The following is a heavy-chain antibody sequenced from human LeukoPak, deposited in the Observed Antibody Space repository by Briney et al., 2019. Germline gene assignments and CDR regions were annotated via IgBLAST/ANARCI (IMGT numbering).Heavy chain of an antibody. CDR2: TSGGGGST. CDR1: GFTFSSYA. V-gene: IGHV3-23*01. D-gene: IGHD3-10*01. CDR3: AKLPRGGFGELFFDY. Sequence: GGSLRLSCAASGFTFSSYAMSWVRQAPGKGLEWVSGTSGGGGSTIYADSVKGRFAISRDNSKNTLYLQVSSLRAEDTAIYYCAKLPRGGFGELFFDYWGQGTLVTVSS. J-gene: IGHJ4*02.